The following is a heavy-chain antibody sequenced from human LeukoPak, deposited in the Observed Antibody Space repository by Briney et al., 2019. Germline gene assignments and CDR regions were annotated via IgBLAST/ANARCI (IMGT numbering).Heavy chain of an antibody. D-gene: IGHD6-13*01. V-gene: IGHV3-30-3*01. Sequence: PGGSLRLSCAASGFTFSSYAMHWVRQAPGKGLEWVAVISYDGSNKYYADSVKGRFTISRDNSKNTLYLQMSSLRAEDTAVYYCARDGIAAAGTLQNWFDPWGQGTLVTVSS. CDR3: ARDGIAAAGTLQNWFDP. J-gene: IGHJ5*02. CDR1: GFTFSSYA. CDR2: ISYDGSNK.